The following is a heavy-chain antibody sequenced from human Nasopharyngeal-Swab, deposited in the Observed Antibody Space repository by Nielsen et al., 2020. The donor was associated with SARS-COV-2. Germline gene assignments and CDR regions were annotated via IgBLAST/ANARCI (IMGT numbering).Heavy chain of an antibody. CDR3: ARNLRAHYYYDSSGYTGPADY. V-gene: IGHV1-3*01. CDR1: GYTFTSYA. J-gene: IGHJ4*02. D-gene: IGHD3-22*01. CDR2: INAGNGNT. Sequence: ASVKVSCKASGYTFTSYAMHWVRQAPGQRLEWMGWINAGNGNTKYSQKFQGRVTITRDTPASTAYMELSSLRSEDTAVYYCARNLRAHYYYDSSGYTGPADYWGQGTLVTVSS.